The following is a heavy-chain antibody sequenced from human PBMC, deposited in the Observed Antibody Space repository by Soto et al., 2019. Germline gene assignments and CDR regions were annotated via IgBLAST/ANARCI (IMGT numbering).Heavy chain of an antibody. CDR1: GYTFTSYD. J-gene: IGHJ6*02. D-gene: IGHD3-10*01. CDR2: MNPNSGNT. V-gene: IGHV1-8*01. Sequence: QVQLVQSGAEVKKPGASVKVSCKASGYTFTSYDINWVRQATGQGLEWMGWMNPNSGNTGYAQKFQGRVTMTRNTSISTAYMELSRLRSEDTAVYYCARGRGVLGYYYYGMDVWGQGTTVTVSS. CDR3: ARGRGVLGYYYYGMDV.